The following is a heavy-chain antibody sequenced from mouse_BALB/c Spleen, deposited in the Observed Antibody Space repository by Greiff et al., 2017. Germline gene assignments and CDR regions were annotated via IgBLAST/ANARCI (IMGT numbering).Heavy chain of an antibody. J-gene: IGHJ2*01. Sequence: EVMLVESGGGLVKPGGSLKLSCAASGFAFSSYDMSWVRQTPEKRLEWVAYISSGGGSTYYPDTVKGRFTISRDNAKNTLYLQMSSLKSEDTAMYYCARHERGTTMITNFDYWGQGTTLTVSS. CDR1: GFAFSSYD. CDR3: ARHERGTTMITNFDY. CDR2: ISSGGGST. D-gene: IGHD2-4*01. V-gene: IGHV5-12-1*01.